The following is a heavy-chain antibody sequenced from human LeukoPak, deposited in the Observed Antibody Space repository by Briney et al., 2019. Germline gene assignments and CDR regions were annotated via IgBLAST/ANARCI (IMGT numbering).Heavy chain of an antibody. Sequence: GGSLRLSCAASGFTFSSYWMSWVRQAPGKGLEWVANIKQDGSEKYYVDSVKGRFTISRDNAKNSLYLQMNSLRAEDTAVYYCARDRIFTDYYYYMDVWGKGTTVTISS. V-gene: IGHV3-7*01. CDR1: GFTFSSYW. D-gene: IGHD3-16*01. J-gene: IGHJ6*03. CDR3: ARDRIFTDYYYYMDV. CDR2: IKQDGSEK.